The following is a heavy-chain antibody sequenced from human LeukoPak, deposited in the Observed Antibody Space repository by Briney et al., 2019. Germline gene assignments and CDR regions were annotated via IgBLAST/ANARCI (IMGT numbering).Heavy chain of an antibody. V-gene: IGHV3-23*01. J-gene: IGHJ3*02. CDR1: GFTFSSSA. CDR2: ITTSGGST. CDR3: AKDRHLAI. Sequence: GWSLSLSCAASGFTFSSSAMIWVRQAPGKGLEWVSTITTSGGSTSFADSVKGRFTISRDNSKNTLYLQMNSLRAEDTAIYYCAKDRHLAIWGQGTMVTVSS.